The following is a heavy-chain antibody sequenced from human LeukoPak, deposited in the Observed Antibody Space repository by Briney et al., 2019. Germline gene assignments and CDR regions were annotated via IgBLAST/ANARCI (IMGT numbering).Heavy chain of an antibody. J-gene: IGHJ4*02. D-gene: IGHD3-22*01. CDR1: GFTFSSYS. Sequence: GGSLRLSCAASGFTFSSYSMNWVRQAPGKGPEWVSSISSSSTYIYYADSVKGRFTISRDNAKNSLYLQMNSLRAEDTAVYYCARDIYYDSSGYYGKGVWGQGTLVTVSS. CDR3: ARDIYYDSSGYYGKGV. CDR2: ISSSSTYI. V-gene: IGHV3-21*01.